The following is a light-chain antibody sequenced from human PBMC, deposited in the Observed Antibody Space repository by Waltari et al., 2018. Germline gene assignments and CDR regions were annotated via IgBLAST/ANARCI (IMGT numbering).Light chain of an antibody. CDR2: GAS. CDR3: QHHVRLPAT. J-gene: IGKJ1*01. V-gene: IGKV3-20*01. Sequence: RATLSCRASQSVGKYLAWYQQKPGQAPRLLIYGASSRAAGIPDRFSGSGSGADFSLTISRLEPEDFAVYYCQHHVRLPATFGQGTKVE. CDR1: QSVGKY.